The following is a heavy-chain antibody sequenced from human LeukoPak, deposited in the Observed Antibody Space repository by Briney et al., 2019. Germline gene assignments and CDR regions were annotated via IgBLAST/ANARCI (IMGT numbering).Heavy chain of an antibody. D-gene: IGHD3-22*01. Sequence: GGSLRLSCAASGFTFSSYSMNWVRQAPGKGLEWVSSISSSSSYIYYADSVKGRFTISRDNAKNSLYLQMNSLRAEDTAVYYCARWVYDSSGYYFDAFHIWGQGTMVTVSS. J-gene: IGHJ3*02. V-gene: IGHV3-21*01. CDR3: ARWVYDSSGYYFDAFHI. CDR1: GFTFSSYS. CDR2: ISSSSSYI.